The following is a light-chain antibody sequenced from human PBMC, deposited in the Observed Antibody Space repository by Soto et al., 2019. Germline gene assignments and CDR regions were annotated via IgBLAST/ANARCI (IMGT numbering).Light chain of an antibody. Sequence: QSVLTQPPSVSGAPGQRVTISCTGSSSNIGAGYDVHWYQQRPGTAPKLLIFGNNNRPSGVPDRFSGSKSGNTASLTISGLQAMDEGDYYCCSYAGSGTVVFGGGTKLTVL. CDR3: CSYAGSGTVV. V-gene: IGLV1-40*01. J-gene: IGLJ2*01. CDR2: GNN. CDR1: SSNIGAGYD.